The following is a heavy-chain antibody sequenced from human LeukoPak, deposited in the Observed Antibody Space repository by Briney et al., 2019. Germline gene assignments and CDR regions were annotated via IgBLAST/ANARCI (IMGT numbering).Heavy chain of an antibody. CDR3: ASGGTYSGYFSY. CDR2: ISSSSTI. CDR1: GFTFSSYS. D-gene: IGHD2-21*01. V-gene: IGHV3-48*01. J-gene: IGHJ4*02. Sequence: GGSLRLSCAASGFTFSSYSMNWVRQAPGKGLEWVSYISSSSTIYYADSVKGRFTISRDNSKNTLYLQMNSLRPEDTAVYYCASGGTYSGYFSYWGQGTLVIVSS.